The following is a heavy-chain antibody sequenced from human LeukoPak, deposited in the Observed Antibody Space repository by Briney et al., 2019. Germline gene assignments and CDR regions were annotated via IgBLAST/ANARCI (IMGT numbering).Heavy chain of an antibody. CDR2: VSSTSTYI. Sequence: GGSLRLSCAASGFMFTSYSMNWVRQAPGKGLEWVSFVSSTSTYIYYADSVKGRFTISRDNAKNSLYLQMNSLRAEDTAVYYCAREPSGGYCSSSSCSRYFQHWGQGTLVTVSS. CDR3: AREPSGGYCSSSSCSRYFQH. CDR1: GFMFTSYS. D-gene: IGHD2-2*01. V-gene: IGHV3-21*01. J-gene: IGHJ1*01.